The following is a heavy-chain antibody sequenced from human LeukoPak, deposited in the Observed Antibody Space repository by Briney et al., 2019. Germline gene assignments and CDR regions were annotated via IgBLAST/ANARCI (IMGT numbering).Heavy chain of an antibody. Sequence: SGALSVTCTVSVDSLDNNNYSWHWMRQPAGEGLECLRRISTSGVPSYNPSLESRVTSSVDMSKKQFSLKLTSVTAADTAVYYCARDLSIYVGEFRYWGKGTLATVSS. J-gene: IGHJ4*02. CDR1: VDSLDNNNYS. D-gene: IGHD3-10*01. V-gene: IGHV4-61*02. CDR3: ARDLSIYVGEFRY. CDR2: ISTSGVP.